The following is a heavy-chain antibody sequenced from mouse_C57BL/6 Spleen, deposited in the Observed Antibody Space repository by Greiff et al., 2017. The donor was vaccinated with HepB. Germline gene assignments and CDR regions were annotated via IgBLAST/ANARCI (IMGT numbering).Heavy chain of an antibody. CDR1: GFTFSSYA. J-gene: IGHJ3*01. CDR2: ISSGGDYI. Sequence: EVKLMESGEGLVKPGGSLKLSCAASGFTFSSYAMSWVRQTPEKRLEWVAYISSGGDYIYYADTVKGRFTISRDNARNTLYLQMSSLKSEDTAMYYCTRDNITTVPAWFAYWGQGTLVTVSA. V-gene: IGHV5-9-1*02. D-gene: IGHD1-1*01. CDR3: TRDNITTVPAWFAY.